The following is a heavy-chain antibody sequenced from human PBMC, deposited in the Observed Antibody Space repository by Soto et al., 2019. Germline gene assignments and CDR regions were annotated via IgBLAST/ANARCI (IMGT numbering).Heavy chain of an antibody. CDR3: ARSGVVVVAATRPYYYGMDV. CDR1: GGTFSSYA. CDR2: IIPIFGTA. Sequence: QVQLVQSGAEVQKPGSSVKVSCKASGGTFSSYAISWVRQAPGQGLEWMGGIIPIFGTANYAQKFQGRVTITAEESTSTAYMELSSLRSEDTAVYYCARSGVVVVAATRPYYYGMDVWGQGTTVTVSS. J-gene: IGHJ6*02. V-gene: IGHV1-69*01. D-gene: IGHD2-15*01.